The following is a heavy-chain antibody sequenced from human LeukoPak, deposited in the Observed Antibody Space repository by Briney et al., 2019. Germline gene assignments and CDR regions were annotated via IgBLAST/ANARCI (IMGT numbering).Heavy chain of an antibody. J-gene: IGHJ5*02. Sequence: QPGGSLRLSCAASGFTFSSYEMNWVRQAPGKGLEWASYISSSGNTIYYADSVKGRFTISRDNAKNSLYLQMNSLRAEDTAVYYCARTSGYCISTSCYNWFDPWGQGTLVTVSS. V-gene: IGHV3-48*03. D-gene: IGHD2-2*03. CDR2: ISSSGNTI. CDR3: ARTSGYCISTSCYNWFDP. CDR1: GFTFSSYE.